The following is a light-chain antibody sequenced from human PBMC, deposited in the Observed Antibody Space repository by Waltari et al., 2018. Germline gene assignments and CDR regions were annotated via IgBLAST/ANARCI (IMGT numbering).Light chain of an antibody. CDR2: YNSDSEK. V-gene: IGLV5-37*01. J-gene: IGLJ3*02. Sequence: QPVLTQPPSSSASPGESARLTCTLPSDFNVGDFIIYWYQQSPGSLPRFLLYYNSDSEKAQGSGVPSRFSGSKDASANAGILLISGLQSEDEADYYCMFWPSNVWVFGGGTKLTVL. CDR3: MFWPSNVWV. CDR1: SDFNVGDFI.